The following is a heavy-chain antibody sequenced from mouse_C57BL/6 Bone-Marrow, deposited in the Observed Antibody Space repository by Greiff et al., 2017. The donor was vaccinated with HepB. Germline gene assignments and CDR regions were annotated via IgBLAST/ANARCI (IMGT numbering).Heavy chain of an antibody. Sequence: VQLKESGAELARPGASVKLSCKASGYTFTSYGISWVKQRTGQGLEWIGEIYPRSGNTYYNEKFKGKATLTADKSSSTAYMELRSLTSEDSAVYFCARRGQLRLRGDAMDYWGQGTSVTVSS. J-gene: IGHJ4*01. V-gene: IGHV1-81*01. D-gene: IGHD3-2*02. CDR2: IYPRSGNT. CDR3: ARRGQLRLRGDAMDY. CDR1: GYTFTSYG.